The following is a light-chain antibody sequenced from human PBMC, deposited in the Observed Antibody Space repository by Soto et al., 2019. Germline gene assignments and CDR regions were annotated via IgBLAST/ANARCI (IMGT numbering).Light chain of an antibody. Sequence: DLHMTQSPTSLSASVVDRVTITCRASQNISVYLNWYQQKPGRAPDVLIYSASTRRSGVPSRFSGSGSGTDFTLTITSLQPEDFATYYCQQTYSVPLTFGGGTRV. CDR2: SAS. V-gene: IGKV1-39*01. J-gene: IGKJ4*01. CDR3: QQTYSVPLT. CDR1: QNISVY.